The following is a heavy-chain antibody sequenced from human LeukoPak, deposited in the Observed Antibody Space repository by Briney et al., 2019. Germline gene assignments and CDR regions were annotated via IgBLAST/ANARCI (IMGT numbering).Heavy chain of an antibody. D-gene: IGHD6-13*01. CDR3: ARQEYSSSWYSEYYFDY. CDR2: INPNSGGT. CDR1: GYTFTGYY. J-gene: IGHJ4*02. V-gene: IGHV1-2*02. Sequence: ASVKVSCKASGYTFTGYYMHWVRQAPGQGLEWMGWINPNSGGTNYAQKFQGRVTMTRDTSISTAYMELSRLRSDDTAVYYCARQEYSSSWYSEYYFDYWGQGTLVTVPS.